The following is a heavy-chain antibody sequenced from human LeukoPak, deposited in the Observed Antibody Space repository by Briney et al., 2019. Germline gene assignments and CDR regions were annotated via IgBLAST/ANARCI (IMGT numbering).Heavy chain of an antibody. CDR1: GGTFSSYA. V-gene: IGHV1-69*05. J-gene: IGHJ3*02. CDR3: ARDRKATWRAFDI. CDR2: IIPIFGTA. D-gene: IGHD5-24*01. Sequence: GASVKVSCKASGGTFSSYAISWVRQAPGQGLEWMGGIIPIFGTANYAQKFQGRVTITTDESTSTAYMELSSLRSEDTAVYYCARDRKATWRAFDIWGQGTMVTVSS.